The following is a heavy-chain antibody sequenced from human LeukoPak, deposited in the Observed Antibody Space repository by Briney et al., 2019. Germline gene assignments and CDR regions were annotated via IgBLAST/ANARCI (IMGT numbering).Heavy chain of an antibody. CDR2: IYHSGST. CDR1: GYSISSGYY. CDR3: ARHPIVVVVAATRGAFDI. V-gene: IGHV4-38-2*01. D-gene: IGHD2-15*01. Sequence: PSETLSLTCAVSGYSISSGYYWGWIRQPPGKGLEWIGSIYHSGSTYYNPSLKSRVTISVDTSTNQFSLKLSSVTAADTAVYYCARHPIVVVVAATRGAFDIWGQGTMVTVSS. J-gene: IGHJ3*02.